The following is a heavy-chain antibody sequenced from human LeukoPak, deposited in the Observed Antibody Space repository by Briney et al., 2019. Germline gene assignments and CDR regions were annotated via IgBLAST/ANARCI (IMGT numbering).Heavy chain of an antibody. D-gene: IGHD6-13*01. CDR2: ISSSSSTI. J-gene: IGHJ4*02. CDR1: GFTFSSYS. Sequence: GGSLRLSCAASGFTFSSYSMNWVRQAPGKGLEWVSYISSSSSTIYYADSVKGRFTISRDNARNSLYLQMNSLRAEDTAVYYCAKRVAYSSSWPHFDSWGQGTLVTVSS. CDR3: AKRVAYSSSWPHFDS. V-gene: IGHV3-48*04.